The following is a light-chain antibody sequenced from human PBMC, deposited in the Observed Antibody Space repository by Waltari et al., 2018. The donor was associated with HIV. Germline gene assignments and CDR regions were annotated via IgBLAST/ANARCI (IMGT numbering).Light chain of an antibody. CDR2: EVS. V-gene: IGLV2-14*01. CDR1: SGAVVGYTY. Sequence: QPPLTQPPPVSGPPGRPTPLSCTAPSGAVVGYTYVSRYQQHPGKTPKLRIYEVSNRPSGISNRCSGSKSGNTASLTISGLQAEDEADYYCSSYTSSSTVLFGTGTKVTV. CDR3: SSYTSSSTVL. J-gene: IGLJ1*01.